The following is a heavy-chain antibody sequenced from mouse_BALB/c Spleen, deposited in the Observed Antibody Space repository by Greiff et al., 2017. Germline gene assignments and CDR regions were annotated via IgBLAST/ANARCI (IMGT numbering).Heavy chain of an antibody. CDR3: ARSITTVVAPYAMDY. D-gene: IGHD1-1*01. V-gene: IGHV3-8*02. CDR2: ISYSGST. Sequence: EVKLMESGPSLVKPSQTLSLTCSVTGDTITSGYWNWIRKFPGNKLEYMGYISYSGSTYYNPSLKSRISITRDTSKNQYYLQLNSVTTEDTATYYCARSITTVVAPYAMDYWGQGTSVTVSS. J-gene: IGHJ4*01. CDR1: GDTITSGY.